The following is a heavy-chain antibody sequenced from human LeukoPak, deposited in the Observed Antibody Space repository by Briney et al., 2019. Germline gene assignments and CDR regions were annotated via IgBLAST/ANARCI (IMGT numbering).Heavy chain of an antibody. CDR3: TRVEWLLGPFDY. D-gene: IGHD5-12*01. V-gene: IGHV3-30*03. CDR2: ISYDGSNK. J-gene: IGHJ4*02. CDR1: GFTFSSYG. Sequence: PGRSLRLSCAASGFTFSSYGMHWVRQAPGKGLEWVAVISYDGSNKYYADSVKGRFTISRDNSKNTLYLQTNSLRPEDTAVYYCTRVEWLLGPFDYWGQGTLVTVSS.